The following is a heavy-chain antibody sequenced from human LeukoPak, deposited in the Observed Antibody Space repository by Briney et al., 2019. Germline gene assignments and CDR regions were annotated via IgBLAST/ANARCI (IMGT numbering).Heavy chain of an antibody. Sequence: GGSLRLSCAASGFTFDDYGMSWVRQAPGKGLKWVSGINWNGDSADYADSVKGRFTISRDNAKNSLYLQMNSLRAEDTAVYYCARGLWFGELGFDYWGQGTLVTVSS. V-gene: IGHV3-20*04. D-gene: IGHD3-10*01. CDR1: GFTFDDYG. J-gene: IGHJ4*02. CDR3: ARGLWFGELGFDY. CDR2: INWNGDSA.